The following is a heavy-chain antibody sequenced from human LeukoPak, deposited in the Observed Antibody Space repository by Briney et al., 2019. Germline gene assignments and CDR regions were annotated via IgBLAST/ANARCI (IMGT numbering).Heavy chain of an antibody. J-gene: IGHJ4*02. CDR3: ARQMARGYSYGWSDY. Sequence: GESLKISCKGSGYSFTSYWIGWVRQMPGKGLEWMGIIYPGDSDTRYSPSFQGQVTISADKSISTAYLQWSGLKASDTAMYYCARQMARGYSYGWSDYWGQGTLVTVSS. D-gene: IGHD5-18*01. V-gene: IGHV5-51*01. CDR1: GYSFTSYW. CDR2: IYPGDSDT.